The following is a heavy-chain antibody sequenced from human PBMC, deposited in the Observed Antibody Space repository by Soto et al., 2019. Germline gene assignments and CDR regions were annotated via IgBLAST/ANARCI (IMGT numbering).Heavy chain of an antibody. J-gene: IGHJ4*02. D-gene: IGHD5-12*01. Sequence: EVQLVESGGGLVQPGGSLRLSCAASGFTFSSYSMNWVRQAPGKGLEWVSYISSNSSTIYYADSVKGRFTISRDNAKNSLYLQMNSLRDEDTAVYYCARDTGLEMATTHYFDYWGQGTLVTVSS. CDR3: ARDTGLEMATTHYFDY. CDR2: ISSNSSTI. CDR1: GFTFSSYS. V-gene: IGHV3-48*02.